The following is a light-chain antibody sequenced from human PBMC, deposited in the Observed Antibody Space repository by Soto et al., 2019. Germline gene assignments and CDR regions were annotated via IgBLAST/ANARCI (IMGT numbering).Light chain of an antibody. Sequence: DIQMTQSPSSLSASVGDRVTITCRASQSISSYLNWYPQKPGKAPKLLIYAASRLQSGVPSRFSGSGSGTDFTLTISRLQPEDFAIYYGHQSYSTLRFTFGPGTKVDIK. CDR3: HQSYSTLRFT. J-gene: IGKJ3*01. V-gene: IGKV1-39*01. CDR1: QSISSY. CDR2: AAS.